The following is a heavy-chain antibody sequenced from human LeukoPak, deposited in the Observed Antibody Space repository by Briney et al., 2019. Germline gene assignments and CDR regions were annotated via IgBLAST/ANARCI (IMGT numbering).Heavy chain of an antibody. J-gene: IGHJ4*02. CDR1: GYTFNNYG. D-gene: IGHD6-19*01. Sequence: PLASVKLSCTASGYTFNNYGITWVRQAPGQGLEWMGWISVYNGNTNYAQKLKGRLTMTTDTSTSTAYLELRSLRSDDTAVYYCARVPYSSGYYDYWGEGTLVTVPS. CDR2: ISVYNGNT. CDR3: ARVPYSSGYYDY. V-gene: IGHV1-18*01.